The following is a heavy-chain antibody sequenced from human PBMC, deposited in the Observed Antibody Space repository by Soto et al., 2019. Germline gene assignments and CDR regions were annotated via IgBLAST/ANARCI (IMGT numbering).Heavy chain of an antibody. D-gene: IGHD4-17*01. V-gene: IGHV4-30-2*01. Sequence: SETLSLTCAVSGGSISSGGYSWSWIRQPPGKGLEWIGYIYHSGSTYYNPSLKSRVTISVDRSKNQFSLKLSSVTAADTAVYYCARETTVTTRGGYYFDYWGQGTLVTVSS. CDR2: IYHSGST. CDR3: ARETTVTTRGGYYFDY. J-gene: IGHJ4*02. CDR1: GGSISSGGYS.